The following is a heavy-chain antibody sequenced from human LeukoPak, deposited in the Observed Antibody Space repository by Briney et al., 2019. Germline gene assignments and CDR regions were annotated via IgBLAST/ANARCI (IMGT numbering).Heavy chain of an antibody. V-gene: IGHV1-46*01. Sequence: GASVKVSCKASGYTFTRYYMNWVRQAPGQGLEWMGIINPSGGSTNYAHKFQGRATMTRDTSTSTIYMEVSSLRSEDTAVYYCATSFRAVNWFDPWGQGTLVTVSS. CDR1: GYTFTRYY. CDR2: INPSGGST. D-gene: IGHD3-10*01. CDR3: ATSFRAVNWFDP. J-gene: IGHJ5*02.